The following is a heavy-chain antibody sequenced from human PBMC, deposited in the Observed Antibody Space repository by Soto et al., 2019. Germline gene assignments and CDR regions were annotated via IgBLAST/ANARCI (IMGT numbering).Heavy chain of an antibody. CDR1: GGSISSYY. V-gene: IGHV4-59*01. Sequence: PSETLSLTCTVSGGSISSYYWSWIRQPPGKGLEWIGYIYYSGSTNYNPSLKSRVTISVDTSKNQFSLKLSSVTAADTAVYYCARELLPSSSPIYYYYYYGMDVWGQGTTVTVSS. CDR3: ARELLPSSSPIYYYYYYGMDV. D-gene: IGHD6-13*01. J-gene: IGHJ6*02. CDR2: IYYSGST.